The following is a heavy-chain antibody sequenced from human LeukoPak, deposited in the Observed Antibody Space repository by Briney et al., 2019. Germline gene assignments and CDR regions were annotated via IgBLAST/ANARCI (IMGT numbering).Heavy chain of an antibody. CDR2: ISWNSGGI. V-gene: IGHV3-9*01. CDR3: AKDGDSSGYLSYFDY. CDR1: GFTFDDYA. D-gene: IGHD3-22*01. Sequence: GGSLRLSCAASGFTFDDYAMHWVRQAPGKGLEWVSGISWNSGGIGYADSVKGRFTISRDNAKNSLYLQMNSLRAEDTALYYCAKDGDSSGYLSYFDYWGQGTLVTVSS. J-gene: IGHJ4*02.